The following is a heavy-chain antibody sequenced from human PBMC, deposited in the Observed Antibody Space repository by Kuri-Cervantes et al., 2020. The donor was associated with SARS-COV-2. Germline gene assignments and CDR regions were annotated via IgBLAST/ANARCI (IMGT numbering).Heavy chain of an antibody. D-gene: IGHD6-6*01. CDR1: GFTFSSYA. CDR3: AKRVSVLYDAFDI. Sequence: GGSLRLSCAASGFTFSSYAMSWVRQAPGKGLEWVSAISGSGGSTYYADSVKGRFTISRDNSKNTLYLQVNSLRAEDTAVYYCAKRVSVLYDAFDIWGQGTMVTVSS. CDR2: ISGSGGST. J-gene: IGHJ3*02. V-gene: IGHV3-23*01.